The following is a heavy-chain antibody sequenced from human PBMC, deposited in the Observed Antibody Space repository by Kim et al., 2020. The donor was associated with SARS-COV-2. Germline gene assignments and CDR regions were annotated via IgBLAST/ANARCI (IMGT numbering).Heavy chain of an antibody. J-gene: IGHJ2*01. CDR3: ASGIGELKNDL. D-gene: IGHD3-10*01. Sequence: SETLSLTCTVSGGSISSSSYYWGWIRQPPGKGLEWIGSIYYSGSTYYNPSLKSRVTISVDTSKNQFSLKLSSVTAADTAVYYCASGIGELKNDLWGRGTLVTVSS. CDR2: IYYSGST. V-gene: IGHV4-39*01. CDR1: GGSISSSSYY.